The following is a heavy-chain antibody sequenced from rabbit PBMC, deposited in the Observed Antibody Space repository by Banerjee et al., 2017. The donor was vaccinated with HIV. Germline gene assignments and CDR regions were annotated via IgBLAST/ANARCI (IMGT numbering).Heavy chain of an antibody. V-gene: IGHV1S45*01. CDR1: GFSFSSSYW. Sequence: QEQLEESGGDLVKPEGSLTLTCTASGFSFSSSYWICWVRQAPGKGLEWIACIYTGDGNTYYASWAKGRFTISKTSSTTVTLQMTSLTAADTATYFCARDDISRGYYYCGMDLRGPGTLVTVS. J-gene: IGHJ6*01. CDR2: IYTGDGNT. CDR3: ARDDISRGYYYCGMDL. D-gene: IGHD1-1*01.